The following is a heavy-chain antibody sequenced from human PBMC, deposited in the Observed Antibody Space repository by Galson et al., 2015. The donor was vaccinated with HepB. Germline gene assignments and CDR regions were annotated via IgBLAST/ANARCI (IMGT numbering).Heavy chain of an antibody. J-gene: IGHJ4*02. Sequence: SLRLSCAASGFTFRRYWMNWVRQAPGKGLEWVANINQDGSEKYYVDSVEGRFTISRDNANNSLYLGLSSLRAEDTALYYCARGNGDSHDYWGQGTLVTVSS. D-gene: IGHD4-17*01. CDR2: INQDGSEK. CDR1: GFTFRRYW. CDR3: ARGNGDSHDY. V-gene: IGHV3-7*03.